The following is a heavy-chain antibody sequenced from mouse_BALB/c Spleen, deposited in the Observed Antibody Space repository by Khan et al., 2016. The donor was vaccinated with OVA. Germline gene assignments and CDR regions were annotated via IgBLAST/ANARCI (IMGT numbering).Heavy chain of an antibody. CDR2: ISYSGST. CDR3: ARGEYGYCLAMFAN. CDR1: GYSITSDYA. D-gene: IGHD2-10*02. J-gene: IGHJ3*01. Sequence: EVQLQESGPGLVKPSQSLSLTCTVTGYSITSDYAWNWIRQFPGNKLEWMGYISYSGSTSYNPSLKSRISITRDTSKNQFFLQLNSVTSEDTATLYCARGEYGYCLAMFANWGQGTLITVSA. V-gene: IGHV3-2*02.